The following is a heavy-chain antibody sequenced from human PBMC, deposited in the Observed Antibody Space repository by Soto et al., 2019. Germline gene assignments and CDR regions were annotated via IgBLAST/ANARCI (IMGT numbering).Heavy chain of an antibody. Sequence: GGSLRLCCVVSGFTLHKDAMGWVREAPGEGPEWVSGSTASGNSRYYADSVKDRFTVSRDNSMHTLFLQMDSLGVDDKGTYYCAQGFAVAGFYLDSWGQGTVVTVSS. D-gene: IGHD6-19*01. CDR3: AQGFAVAGFYLDS. CDR1: GFTLHKDA. CDR2: STASGNSR. V-gene: IGHV3-23*05. J-gene: IGHJ4*02.